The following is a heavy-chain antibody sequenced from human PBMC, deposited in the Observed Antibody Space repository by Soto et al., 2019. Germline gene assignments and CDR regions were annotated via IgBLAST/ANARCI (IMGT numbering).Heavy chain of an antibody. CDR3: ARREVVPAAIYY. V-gene: IGHV4-34*01. CDR1: GGSFSGYY. J-gene: IGHJ4*02. D-gene: IGHD2-2*02. CDR2: INHSGST. Sequence: SETLSLTCAVYGGSFSGYYWSWIRQPPGKGLEWIGEINHSGSTNYNPSLKSRVTISVDTSKNQFSLKLSSVTAADTAVYYCARREVVPAAIYYWGQGTLVTVSS.